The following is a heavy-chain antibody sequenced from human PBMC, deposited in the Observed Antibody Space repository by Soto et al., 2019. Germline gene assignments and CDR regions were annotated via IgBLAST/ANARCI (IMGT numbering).Heavy chain of an antibody. J-gene: IGHJ4*02. Sequence: PGGSLRLSCAASGFTFSSYIMNWVRQAPGKGLEWVSYISSSSSTIYYADSVKGRFTISRDNAKNSLYPQMNSLRAEDTAVYYCASTPELKVLAAPGRDYWGQGTLVTVSS. CDR2: ISSSSSTI. V-gene: IGHV3-48*01. CDR3: ASTPELKVLAAPGRDY. CDR1: GFTFSSYI. D-gene: IGHD6-13*01.